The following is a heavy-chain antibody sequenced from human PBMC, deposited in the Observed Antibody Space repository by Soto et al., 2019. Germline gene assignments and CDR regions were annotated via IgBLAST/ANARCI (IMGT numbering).Heavy chain of an antibody. CDR1: GSTFSSYA. CDR3: ARDGAPPYYYYCSGYYSDVFYI. J-gene: IGHJ6*02. V-gene: IGHV1-69*06. D-gene: IGHD3-22*01. Sequence: SSVKVSCKASGSTFSSYAISWVRPAPGQGLEWMGGIIPIFGTANYAQKFQGRVTITADKSTSTAYMELSSLRSEDTAVYYCARDGAPPYYYYCSGYYSDVFYISAQGSTVIGSS. CDR2: IIPIFGTA.